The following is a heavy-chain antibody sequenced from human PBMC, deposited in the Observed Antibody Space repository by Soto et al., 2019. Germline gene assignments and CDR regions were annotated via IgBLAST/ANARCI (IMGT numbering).Heavy chain of an antibody. CDR3: ARGAENYDILTGYSEGTLDY. CDR2: IYRGDGT. CDR1: GFTVSSNY. V-gene: IGHV3-66*01. J-gene: IGHJ4*02. D-gene: IGHD3-9*01. Sequence: EVQLVESGGGLVQPGGSLRLSCAASGFTVSSNYMSWVRQAPGKGPEWVSGIYRGDGTYYADSVKGRFTISRDKSKXTXYXEMNSLRAEDTAVYYCARGAENYDILTGYSEGTLDYWGQGTLVTVSS.